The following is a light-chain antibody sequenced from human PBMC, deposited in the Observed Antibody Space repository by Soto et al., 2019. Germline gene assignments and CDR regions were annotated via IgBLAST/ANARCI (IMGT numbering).Light chain of an antibody. CDR1: SSDVGGYKY. Sequence: QSVLTQPPSASGSPGQSVTISCTGTSSDVGGYKYVSWYQQHPGKAPKLMSYEVTKRPSGVPDRFSASKSGNTASLTVSGLQAEDEADYYCSSYAGNNKFVFGTGTKVTVL. CDR2: EVT. CDR3: SSYAGNNKFV. J-gene: IGLJ1*01. V-gene: IGLV2-8*01.